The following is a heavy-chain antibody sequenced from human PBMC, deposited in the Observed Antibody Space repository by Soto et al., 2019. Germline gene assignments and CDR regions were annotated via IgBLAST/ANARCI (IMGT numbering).Heavy chain of an antibody. Sequence: SETLALGCTVSGGSISSSSYYWGWIRQPPGKGLEWIGSIYYSGSTYYSPSLKSRVTISVDTSKNQFSLKLSSVTAADTAVYYCASFPIAVAGTGAFDYWGQGTMVTVSS. J-gene: IGHJ4*02. CDR3: ASFPIAVAGTGAFDY. CDR1: GGSISSSSYY. CDR2: IYYSGST. V-gene: IGHV4-39*01. D-gene: IGHD6-19*01.